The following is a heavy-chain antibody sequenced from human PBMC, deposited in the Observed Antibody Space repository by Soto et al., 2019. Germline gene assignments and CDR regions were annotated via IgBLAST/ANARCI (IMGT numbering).Heavy chain of an antibody. Sequence: VQLVESGGGLVQPGGSLRLSCETSGFTFSNYWMTWVRQAPEKGLEWVANIKKDGSQKNFVDSVKGRFTISRDNANNSLYLQMDSLRVEDTAIYYCVKEIASAQWGQGTLVTVSS. CDR1: GFTFSNYW. CDR2: IKKDGSQK. V-gene: IGHV3-7*01. CDR3: VKEIASAQ. D-gene: IGHD6-25*01. J-gene: IGHJ4*02.